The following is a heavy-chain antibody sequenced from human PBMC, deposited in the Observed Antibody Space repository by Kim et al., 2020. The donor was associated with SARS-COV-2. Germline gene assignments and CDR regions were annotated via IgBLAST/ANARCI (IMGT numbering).Heavy chain of an antibody. CDR2: ISYDGSNK. CDR3: AREPIAAAGYFDY. D-gene: IGHD6-13*01. CDR1: GFTFSSYA. V-gene: IGHV3-30*04. Sequence: GGSLRLSCAASGFTFSSYAMHWVRQAPGKGLEWVAVISYDGSNKYYADSVKGRLTISRDNSKNTLYLQMNSLRAEDTAVYYCAREPIAAAGYFDYWGQGTLVTVSS. J-gene: IGHJ4*02.